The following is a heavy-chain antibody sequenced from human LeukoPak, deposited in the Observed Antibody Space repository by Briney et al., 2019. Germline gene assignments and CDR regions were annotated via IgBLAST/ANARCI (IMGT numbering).Heavy chain of an antibody. Sequence: SETLSLTCTVSGGSISSSSYYWDWIRQPPGKGLEWIGRIYTSGSTNYNPSLKSRVTISVDTSKNQFSLELSSVTAADTAVYYCAGAGRYCSGGSCYFHWFDPWGQGTLVTVSS. CDR1: GGSISSSSYY. CDR2: IYTSGST. D-gene: IGHD2-15*01. CDR3: AGAGRYCSGGSCYFHWFDP. J-gene: IGHJ5*02. V-gene: IGHV4-61*02.